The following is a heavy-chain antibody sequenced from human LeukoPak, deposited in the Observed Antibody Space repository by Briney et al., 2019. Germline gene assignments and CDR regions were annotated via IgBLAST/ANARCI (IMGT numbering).Heavy chain of an antibody. Sequence: KPSETLSLTCTVSGGSISSSSCYWGWIRQPPGKGLEWIGSIYYSGSTYYNPSLKSRVTISVDTSKNQFSLKLSSVTAADTAVYYCARDLVRWYDSSGGVYWGQGTLVTVSS. CDR1: GGSISSSSCY. CDR3: ARDLVRWYDSSGGVY. V-gene: IGHV4-39*02. D-gene: IGHD3-22*01. CDR2: IYYSGST. J-gene: IGHJ4*02.